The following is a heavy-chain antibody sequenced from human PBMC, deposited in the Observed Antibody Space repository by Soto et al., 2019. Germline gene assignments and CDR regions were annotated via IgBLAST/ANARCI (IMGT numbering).Heavy chain of an antibody. J-gene: IGHJ4*02. CDR3: ARLYTWIMDY. V-gene: IGHV3-33*01. Sequence: QVQLVESGGGVVPPGRSVRLSCAASGFNFRNYGMHSVRQAPGKGLEWVAIIWYDGSNKYYADSVKGRFTISRDNSKNTLYLQIDSLRAEDTAVYYCARLYTWIMDYWGQGTMVTVSS. CDR2: IWYDGSNK. D-gene: IGHD5-12*01. CDR1: GFNFRNYG.